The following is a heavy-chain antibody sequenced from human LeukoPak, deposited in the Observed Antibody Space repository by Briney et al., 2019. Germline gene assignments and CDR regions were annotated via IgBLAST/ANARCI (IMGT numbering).Heavy chain of an antibody. D-gene: IGHD3-10*01. CDR3: AIGISHYFGMDV. CDR1: GGSFTNNGYF. Sequence: SETLSLTCTVSGGSFTNNGYFWGWIRQPPGKGLEWIGSISYSGSTYYNPSLKSRVTISVDTSKNQFSLKLRSVTAADTAVYHCAIGISHYFGMDVWGQGTTVTVSS. J-gene: IGHJ6*02. CDR2: ISYSGST. V-gene: IGHV4-39*01.